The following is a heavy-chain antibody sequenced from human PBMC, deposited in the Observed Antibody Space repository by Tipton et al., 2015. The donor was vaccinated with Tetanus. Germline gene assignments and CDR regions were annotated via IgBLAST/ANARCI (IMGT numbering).Heavy chain of an antibody. CDR1: GFTVSSNY. D-gene: IGHD3-10*01. J-gene: IGHJ6*02. CDR3: ARSGSGTNYYDYGMDV. Sequence: SLRLSCAASGFTVSSNYMSWVRQAPGKGLEWVSVIYSGGSTYYADSVKGRFTISIDNSKNTLYLQMNSLRVEDTAVYYCARSGSGTNYYDYGMDVWGQGTTVTVSS. CDR2: IYSGGST. V-gene: IGHV3-53*01.